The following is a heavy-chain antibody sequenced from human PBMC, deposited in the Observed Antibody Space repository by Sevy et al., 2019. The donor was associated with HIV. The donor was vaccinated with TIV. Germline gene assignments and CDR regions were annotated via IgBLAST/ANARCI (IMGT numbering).Heavy chain of an antibody. CDR1: VSSGPISTSNSY. CDR3: ARHDGVNPEYFDS. V-gene: IGHV4-39*01. D-gene: IGHD4-17*01. J-gene: IGHJ4*02. Sequence: ETLSLSCTVSVSSGPISTSNSYWGWIRQPPGKGLEWIGSVHYRGSTYYHPSLKSRVTISIHTSRNLFSLELKSVTAADTAFYFCARHDGVNPEYFDSWGRGILVTVSS. CDR2: VHYRGST.